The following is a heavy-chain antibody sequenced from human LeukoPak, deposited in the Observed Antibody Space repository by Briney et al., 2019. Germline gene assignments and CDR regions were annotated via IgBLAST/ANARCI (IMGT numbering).Heavy chain of an antibody. V-gene: IGHV4-59*08. CDR1: GGSVSTYC. Sequence: PWESLSLAWTVSGGSVSTYCGSWVRQPPGKGLEWVGYIYVSGSTNYNPSLKSRVTISVDTSNNQPSMQLNSVTAADTAEYYCARAPNYGDPIDCWGQGTLVTVSS. D-gene: IGHD4-17*01. CDR3: ARAPNYGDPIDC. J-gene: IGHJ4*02. CDR2: IYVSGST.